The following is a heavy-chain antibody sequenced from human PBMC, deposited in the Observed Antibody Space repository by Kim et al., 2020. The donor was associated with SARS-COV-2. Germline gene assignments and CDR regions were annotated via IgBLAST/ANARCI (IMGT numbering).Heavy chain of an antibody. CDR3: ARTSSGITDFQH. J-gene: IGHJ1*01. V-gene: IGHV4-39*01. D-gene: IGHD3-10*01. Sequence: NHPSLRTRVTITVEPSKNQFSLKLSSVTAADTAVYYCARTSSGITDFQHWGQGTLVTVSS.